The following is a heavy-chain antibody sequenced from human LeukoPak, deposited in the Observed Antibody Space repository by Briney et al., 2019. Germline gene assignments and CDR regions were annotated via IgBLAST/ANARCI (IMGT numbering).Heavy chain of an antibody. CDR3: VRVRSSSWYDY. J-gene: IGHJ4*02. Sequence: GGSLRLSCATSGFTFSTSWMHRVRQAPGKGLVWVSRISSDGSTTTYADSVKGRFTISRDNAKNTLYLQMNSLRVEDTAVYYCVRVRSSSWYDYWGQGALVTVSS. D-gene: IGHD6-13*01. V-gene: IGHV3-74*01. CDR2: ISSDGSTT. CDR1: GFTFSTSW.